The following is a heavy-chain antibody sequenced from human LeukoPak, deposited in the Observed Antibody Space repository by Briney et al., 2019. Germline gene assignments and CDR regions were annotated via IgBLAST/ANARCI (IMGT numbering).Heavy chain of an antibody. CDR2: INHSGST. CDR3: ARDRKYYYHMDV. J-gene: IGHJ6*03. D-gene: IGHD1-14*01. V-gene: IGHV4-34*01. CDR1: GFTFSSYG. Sequence: GSLRLSCAASGFTFSSYGMHWVRQPPGKGLEWIGEINHSGSTNYNPSLKSRVTISVDTSKNQFSLRLSSLTAADTALYYCARDRKYYYHMDVWGKGTTVTVSS.